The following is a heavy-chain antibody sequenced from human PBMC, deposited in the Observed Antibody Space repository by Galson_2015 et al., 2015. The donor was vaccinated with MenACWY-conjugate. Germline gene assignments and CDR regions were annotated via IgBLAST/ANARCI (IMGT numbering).Heavy chain of an antibody. CDR2: MYYSETP. CDR3: ARIPTWGSSYGYFDY. D-gene: IGHD5-18*01. V-gene: IGHV4-59*01. J-gene: IGHJ4*02. Sequence: SWIRQPPGTALEWIGYMYYSETPRYNPSLKSRVTISVDTSRDQFSLKLSSVTAADTAVYYCARIPTWGSSYGYFDYWGQGILVAVSS.